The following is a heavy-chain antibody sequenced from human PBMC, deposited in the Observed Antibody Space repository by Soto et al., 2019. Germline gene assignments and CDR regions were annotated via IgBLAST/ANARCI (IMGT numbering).Heavy chain of an antibody. V-gene: IGHV3-33*08. CDR2: IWFDGSDK. CDR1: GFTFSSYA. Sequence: VQLVESGGGVVQPGRSLRLSCAASGFTFSSYAMHWVRQAPGKGLEWVALIWFDGSDKYYTESVKGRFTISRDNSRSTVDLQMNSLRAEDTAVYYCARLYCSAASCYSVGAFDIRGQGTMVTVTS. J-gene: IGHJ3*02. D-gene: IGHD2-2*01. CDR3: ARLYCSAASCYSVGAFDI.